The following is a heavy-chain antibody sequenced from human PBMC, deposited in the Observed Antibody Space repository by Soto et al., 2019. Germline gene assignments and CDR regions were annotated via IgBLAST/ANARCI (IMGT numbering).Heavy chain of an antibody. V-gene: IGHV3-23*01. Sequence: GGSLRLSCAASGFTFSSYAMGWVRQAPGKGLEWVSAISGSGGSTYYADSVKGRFTISRDNSKNTLYLQMNSLRAEDTAVYYCAKNRILTGYSTLTIYYYYGMDVWGQGTTVTVSS. D-gene: IGHD3-9*01. CDR3: AKNRILTGYSTLTIYYYYGMDV. CDR2: ISGSGGST. J-gene: IGHJ6*02. CDR1: GFTFSSYA.